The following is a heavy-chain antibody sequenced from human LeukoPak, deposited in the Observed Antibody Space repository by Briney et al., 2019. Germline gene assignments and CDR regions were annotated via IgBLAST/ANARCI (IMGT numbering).Heavy chain of an antibody. CDR1: GYTFTSYD. Sequence: ASVKVSCKASGYTFTSYDINWVRQATGQGLEWMGWMNPNSGNTGYAQKFQGRVTMTRNTSISTAYMELSSLRSEDTAVYYCARGVLLWFGELSYYMDVWGKGTTVTISS. CDR2: MNPNSGNT. J-gene: IGHJ6*03. D-gene: IGHD3-10*01. V-gene: IGHV1-8*01. CDR3: ARGVLLWFGELSYYMDV.